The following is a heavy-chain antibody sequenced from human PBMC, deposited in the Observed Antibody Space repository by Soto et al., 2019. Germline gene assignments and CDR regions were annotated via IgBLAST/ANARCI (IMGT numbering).Heavy chain of an antibody. V-gene: IGHV3-30*18. D-gene: IGHD4-17*01. CDR1: GFTFSSYG. CDR3: AKDKGDSAVTLLYYFDY. J-gene: IGHJ4*02. Sequence: GGSLRLSCAASGFTFSSYGMHWVRQAPGKGLEWVAVISYDGSNKYYADSVKGRFTISRDNSKNTLYLQMNSLRAEDTAVYYCAKDKGDSAVTLLYYFDYWGQGTLVTVSS. CDR2: ISYDGSNK.